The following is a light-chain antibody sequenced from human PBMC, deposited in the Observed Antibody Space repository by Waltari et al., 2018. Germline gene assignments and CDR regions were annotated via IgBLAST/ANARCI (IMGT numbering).Light chain of an antibody. CDR1: SSDIGGYDY. J-gene: IGLJ3*02. V-gene: IGLV2-14*03. CDR2: DVT. Sequence: QSALTQPASVSGSPGQSITISCSGTSSDIGGYDYVSWYQQYPGIAPKLIIYDVTNRPSGVSNRFYGSKSGYTASLTISGLQAADEAHYYCTSYTRKHTWVFGGGTKVTVL. CDR3: TSYTRKHTWV.